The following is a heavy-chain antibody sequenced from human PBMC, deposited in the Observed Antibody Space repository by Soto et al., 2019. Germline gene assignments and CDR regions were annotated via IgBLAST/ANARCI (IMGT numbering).Heavy chain of an antibody. CDR2: ISSSSSYI. CDR3: ARGSPIPNGSTPNWFDP. CDR1: GFTFSSYS. D-gene: IGHD2-21*01. J-gene: IGHJ5*02. V-gene: IGHV3-21*01. Sequence: GGSLRLSCAASGFTFSSYSMNWVRQAPGKGLEWVSSISSSSSYIYYADSVKGRFTISRDNAKNSLYLQMNSLRAEDTAVYYCARGSPIPNGSTPNWFDPWGQGTLVTVSS.